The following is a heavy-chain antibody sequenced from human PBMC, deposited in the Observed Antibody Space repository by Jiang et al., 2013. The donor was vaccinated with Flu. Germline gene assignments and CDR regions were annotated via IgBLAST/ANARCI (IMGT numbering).Heavy chain of an antibody. D-gene: IGHD3-22*01. Sequence: GRIIPILGIANYAQKFQDRVTIVADKSTSTVYMEVSGLRSEDTAVYYCARVNYDSSSDYWGQGTLVTVSS. V-gene: IGHV1-69*04. J-gene: IGHJ4*02. CDR2: IIPILGIA. CDR3: ARVNYDSSSDY.